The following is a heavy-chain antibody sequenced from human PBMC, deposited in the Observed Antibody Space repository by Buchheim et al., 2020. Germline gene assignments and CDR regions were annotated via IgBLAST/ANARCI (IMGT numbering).Heavy chain of an antibody. CDR1: GFTFSSNG. J-gene: IGHJ4*02. V-gene: IGHV3-23*01. CDR2: IGISGAAT. CDR3: PKTGPYYFDH. D-gene: IGHD3-9*01. Sequence: EVQLLESGGGLVQPGGSLRLSCAASGFTFSSNGMSWVRQAPGKGLECVSAIGISGAATYYTDAARGRFTISRDNSKKPVFLQMNSLRAEDTAVYYCPKTGPYYFDHWGQGAL.